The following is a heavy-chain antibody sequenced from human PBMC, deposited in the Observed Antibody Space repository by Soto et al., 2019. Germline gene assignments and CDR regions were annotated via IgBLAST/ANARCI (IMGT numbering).Heavy chain of an antibody. D-gene: IGHD2-2*01. V-gene: IGHV3-23*01. CDR3: AAHGSTSSLIDY. Sequence: QPGGSLRLSCAASGFTFNSYTMAWVRQAPGKGLEWVSAISGSGGSTYYADSVKGRFTISRDNSKNTLYLQMNSLRAEDTAVYYCAAHGSTSSLIDYWGQGTLVTVSS. CDR2: ISGSGGST. J-gene: IGHJ4*02. CDR1: GFTFNSYT.